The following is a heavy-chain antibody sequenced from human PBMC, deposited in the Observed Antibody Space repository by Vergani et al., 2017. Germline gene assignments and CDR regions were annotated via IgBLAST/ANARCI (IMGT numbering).Heavy chain of an antibody. CDR3: ARESPPHYYHDSSGYRDNDY. D-gene: IGHD3-22*01. Sequence: EVQLVESGGGLVKPGGSLRLSCAASGFTVSSNYMSWVRQAPGKGLEWVSVIYSGGSTYYADSVKGRFTISRDNAKNSLYLKMNSLRAEDTAVYYCARESPPHYYHDSSGYRDNDYWGQGTLVTVSS. CDR2: IYSGGST. CDR1: GFTVSSNY. J-gene: IGHJ4*02. V-gene: IGHV3-53*01.